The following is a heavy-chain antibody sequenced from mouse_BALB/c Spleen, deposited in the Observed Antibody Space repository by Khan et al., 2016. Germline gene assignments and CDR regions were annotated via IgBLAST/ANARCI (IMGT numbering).Heavy chain of an antibody. V-gene: IGHV3-2*02. CDR3: ARWLLPPYYFDY. J-gene: IGHJ2*01. CDR2: ISYSGST. Sequence: EVQLQESGPGLVKPSQSLSLTCTVTGYSITSDYAWNWIRQFPGNKLEWMGYISYSGSTSYNPSLKSRISITRDTSKNPFFLQLNSVTTEDTATYYCARWLLPPYYFDYWGQGTTLTVSS. CDR1: GYSITSDYA. D-gene: IGHD2-3*01.